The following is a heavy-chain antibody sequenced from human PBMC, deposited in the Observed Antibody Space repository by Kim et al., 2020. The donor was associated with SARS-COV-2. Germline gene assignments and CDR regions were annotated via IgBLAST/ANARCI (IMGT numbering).Heavy chain of an antibody. V-gene: IGHV1-69*01. CDR3: ASRGYGYGRKNWFDP. D-gene: IGHD5-18*01. J-gene: IGHJ5*02. Sequence: QKFQGRVTITADESTSTAYMELSSLRSEDTAVFYCASRGYGYGRKNWFDPWGQGTLVTVSS.